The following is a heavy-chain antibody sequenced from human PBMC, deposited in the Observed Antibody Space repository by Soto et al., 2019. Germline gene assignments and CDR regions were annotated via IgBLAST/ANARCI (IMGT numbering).Heavy chain of an antibody. CDR1: GYTFTSYG. J-gene: IGHJ3*02. CDR2: ISAYNGNT. Sequence: QVQLVQSGAEVKKPGASVKVSCKASGYTFTSYGISWVRQAPGQGLEWMGWISAYNGNTNYAQKLQGRVTMTSDTSTSTAYMDLRSLRSDDTSVYYCVREGFDILTGYEIDAFDIWGQGTMVTVSS. D-gene: IGHD3-9*01. V-gene: IGHV1-18*01. CDR3: VREGFDILTGYEIDAFDI.